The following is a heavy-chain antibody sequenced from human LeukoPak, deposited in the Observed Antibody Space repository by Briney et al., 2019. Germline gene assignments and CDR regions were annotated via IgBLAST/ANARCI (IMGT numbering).Heavy chain of an antibody. CDR3: AKVIAPQYYYYMDV. Sequence: SETLSLTCTVSGGSISSYYWSWFRQPPGKGLEWIGYIYYSGSTNYNPSLKSRVTISVDTSKNQFSLKLSSVTAADTAVYYCAKVIAPQYYYYMDVWGKGTTVTVSS. CDR1: GGSISSYY. D-gene: IGHD2-21*01. V-gene: IGHV4-59*01. CDR2: IYYSGST. J-gene: IGHJ6*03.